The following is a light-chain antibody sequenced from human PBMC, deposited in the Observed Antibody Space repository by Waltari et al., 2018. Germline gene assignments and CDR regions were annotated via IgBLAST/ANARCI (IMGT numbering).Light chain of an antibody. Sequence: QSVLTQPPSASGPPGQRVTISCSGSSSNIGSNFVYWYQQFPGTAPKLLIFRNNPRPSGVPDRFSGSKSGSSASLAISGLRSDDEAHYYCASWDDSLSGGIFGGGTKVTVL. V-gene: IGLV1-47*01. CDR3: ASWDDSLSGGI. J-gene: IGLJ2*01. CDR1: SSNIGSNF. CDR2: RNN.